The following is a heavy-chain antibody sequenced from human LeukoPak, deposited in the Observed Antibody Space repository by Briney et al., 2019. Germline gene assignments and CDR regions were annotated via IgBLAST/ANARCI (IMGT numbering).Heavy chain of an antibody. CDR2: ISTAGNT. V-gene: IGHV4-61*02. CDR3: ASHQYGSGSYYHDY. D-gene: IGHD3-10*01. Sequence: SETLSLTCTVSGGSISSGNYYWPWIRQPAGTGLEWIGRISTAGNTDYDPSLKSRLIISIDTSKNQFSLRLSSATAADTAVYYCASHQYGSGSYYHDYWGQGTLVTVSS. CDR1: GGSISSGNYY. J-gene: IGHJ4*02.